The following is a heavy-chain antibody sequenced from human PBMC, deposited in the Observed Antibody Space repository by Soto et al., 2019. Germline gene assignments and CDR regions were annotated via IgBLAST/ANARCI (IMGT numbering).Heavy chain of an antibody. V-gene: IGHV3-30*18. CDR1: GFTFSSYG. CDR3: AKGGFVVVPAAMPASGVEDWFDP. D-gene: IGHD2-2*01. Sequence: QVQLVESGGGVVQPGRSLRLSCAASGFTFSSYGMHWVRQAPGKGLEWVAVISYDGSNKYYADSVKGRFTISRDNSKNTLYLQMNSLRAEDTAVYYCAKGGFVVVPAAMPASGVEDWFDPWGQGTLVTVSS. J-gene: IGHJ5*02. CDR2: ISYDGSNK.